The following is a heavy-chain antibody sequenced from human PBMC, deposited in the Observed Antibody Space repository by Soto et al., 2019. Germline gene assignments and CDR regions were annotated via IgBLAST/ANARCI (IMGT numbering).Heavy chain of an antibody. V-gene: IGHV3-11*01. CDR3: ANDPRQCFLDL. CDR1: GFTFSDYY. D-gene: IGHD3-16*01. CDR2: ISSSGSTI. J-gene: IGHJ4*03. Sequence: HVQLVESGGGLVKPGGSLRLSCAASGFTFSDYYMSWIRQAPGKGLEWDSYISSSGSTIYYADSVKGRFTVARDNAKNSLSLQTSSLRAEDTAVSSGANDPRQCFLDLWGQGTLVTVAS.